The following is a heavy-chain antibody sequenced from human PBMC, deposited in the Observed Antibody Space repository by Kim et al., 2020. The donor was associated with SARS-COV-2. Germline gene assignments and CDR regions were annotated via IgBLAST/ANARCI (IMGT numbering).Heavy chain of an antibody. Sequence: SETLSLTCTVSGGSVSSGSYYWSWIRQPPGKGLEWIGYIYYSGSTNYNPSLKSRVTISVDTSKNQFSLKLSSVTAADTAVYYCARGDYYDSSGYPLDYWGPGNPGHRLL. CDR2: IYYSGST. CDR1: GGSVSSGSYY. J-gene: IGHJ4*02. V-gene: IGHV4-61*01. D-gene: IGHD3-22*01. CDR3: ARGDYYDSSGYPLDY.